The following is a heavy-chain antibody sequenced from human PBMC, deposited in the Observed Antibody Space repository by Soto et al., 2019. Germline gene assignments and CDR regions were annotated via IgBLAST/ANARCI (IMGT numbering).Heavy chain of an antibody. CDR2: INSDGSST. J-gene: IGHJ4*02. D-gene: IGHD2-2*01. V-gene: IGHV3-74*01. CDR3: VRGLKENISCQLDY. CDR1: GFTFSSYW. Sequence: EVQLVESGGGLVQPGGSLRLSCAASGFTFSSYWMHWVRQGPGKGLVWVSRINSDGSSTSYADSVKGRFTISRDNAKNTVYLKMNSVRAEDRAVDYCVRGLKENISCQLDYWGQGTLITVSS.